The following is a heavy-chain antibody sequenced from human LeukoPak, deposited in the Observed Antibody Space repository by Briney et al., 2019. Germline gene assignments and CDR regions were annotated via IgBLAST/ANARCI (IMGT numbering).Heavy chain of an antibody. J-gene: IGHJ3*01. CDR2: ISAGGGST. Sequence: GGSLRLSXVASGFTFSSYAMGWVRQAPGKGLEWVSAISAGGGSTYYADSVKGRFTISRDNSKNTVYLQMNSLRAEDTAVYYCANRCSINCYNAFDFWGQGTMVTVSS. CDR3: ANRCSINCYNAFDF. CDR1: GFTFSSYA. D-gene: IGHD2-2*02. V-gene: IGHV3-23*01.